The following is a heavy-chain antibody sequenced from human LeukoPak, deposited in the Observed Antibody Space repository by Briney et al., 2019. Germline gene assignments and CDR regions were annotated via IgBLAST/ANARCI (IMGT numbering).Heavy chain of an antibody. CDR2: IWYDGSNK. Sequence: GGSLRLSCTASGFTFSNYAMNWVRQAPGKGLEWVAVIWYDGSNKYYADSVKGRFTISRDNSKNTLYLQMNSLRAEDTAVYYCAKEVSSWYYYYYYMDVWGKGTTVTVSS. CDR1: GFTFSNYA. D-gene: IGHD6-13*01. J-gene: IGHJ6*03. CDR3: AKEVSSWYYYYYYMDV. V-gene: IGHV3-33*06.